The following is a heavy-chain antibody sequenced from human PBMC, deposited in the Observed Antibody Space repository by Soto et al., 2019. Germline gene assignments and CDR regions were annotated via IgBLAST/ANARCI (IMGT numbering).Heavy chain of an antibody. CDR2: LSGGGSTT. CDR1: GFTFSLSA. V-gene: IGHV3-23*01. CDR3: AKGPEYDILTGCDY. D-gene: IGHD3-9*01. Sequence: EVQLLESGGGFVQPGESLRLSCAASGFTFSLSAMSWVRQAPGRGLDWVSSLSGGGSTTDSADPVKGRFTISRDNSKNTVHLQMNSLRAEDTAVYYCAKGPEYDILTGCDYWGQGALVTVSS. J-gene: IGHJ4*02.